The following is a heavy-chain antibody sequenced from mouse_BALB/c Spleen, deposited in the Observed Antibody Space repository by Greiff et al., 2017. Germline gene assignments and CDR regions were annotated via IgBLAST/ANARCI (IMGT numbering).Heavy chain of an antibody. Sequence: EVNLVESGGGLVQPGGSRKLSCAASGFTFSSFGMHWVRQAPEKGLEWVAYISSGSSNISYADTVKGRFTIARDNPKNTLFLQITSLRSEDAAMYYCARRYRYADWYFDVWGEGTTVTVSS. J-gene: IGHJ1*01. V-gene: IGHV5-17*02. CDR3: ARRYRYADWYFDV. D-gene: IGHD2-14*01. CDR2: ISSGSSNI. CDR1: GFTFSSFG.